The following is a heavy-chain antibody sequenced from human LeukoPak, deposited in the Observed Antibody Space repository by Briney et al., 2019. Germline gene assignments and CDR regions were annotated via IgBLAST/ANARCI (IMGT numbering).Heavy chain of an antibody. CDR3: GFVFVVVPGNVNYFDY. CDR1: GFTFSNYA. Sequence: GGSLRLSCAASGFTFSNYAMSWVRQAPGKWLEWVSAISGSGDNTYYADSVKGRFTVSRDNSKNTLYVQMKSLRAEDTAVYYCGFVFVVVPGNVNYFDYWGQGTLVTVSS. CDR2: ISGSGDNT. D-gene: IGHD2-21*02. V-gene: IGHV3-23*01. J-gene: IGHJ4*02.